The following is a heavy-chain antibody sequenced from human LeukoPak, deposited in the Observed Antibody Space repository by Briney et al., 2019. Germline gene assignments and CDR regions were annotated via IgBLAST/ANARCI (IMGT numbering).Heavy chain of an antibody. CDR2: IWYDGSNK. J-gene: IGHJ6*02. Sequence: GGSLRLSCAASGFIFSDYYMSWIRQAPGKGLEWVAVIWYDGSNKYYADSVKGRFTISRDNSKNTLYLQMNSLRAEDTAVYYCARVRVGYYYGMDVWGQGTTVTVSS. CDR3: ARVRVGYYYGMDV. CDR1: GFIFSDYY. V-gene: IGHV3-33*08. D-gene: IGHD1-26*01.